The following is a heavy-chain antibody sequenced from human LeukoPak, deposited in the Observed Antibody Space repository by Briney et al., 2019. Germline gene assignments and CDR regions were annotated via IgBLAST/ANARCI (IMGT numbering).Heavy chain of an antibody. V-gene: IGHV3-15*01. CDR1: GFTFDTDW. Sequence: KPGGSLRLSCAASGFTFDTDWMNWFRQAPGKGLEWVGLIRTTTDGGTTDSAAPVKGRFAISRDDSRNMLFLQMNSLKTEDTGVYYCTTGGPRRHWGQGTLVTVSS. CDR3: TTGGPRRH. J-gene: IGHJ4*02. CDR2: IRTTTDGGTT. D-gene: IGHD3-16*01.